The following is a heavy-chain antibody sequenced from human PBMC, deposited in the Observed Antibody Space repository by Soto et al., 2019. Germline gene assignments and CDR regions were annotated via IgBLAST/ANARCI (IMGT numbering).Heavy chain of an antibody. CDR2: SSPNGQGI. CDR3: AKDRQYPRDYFHS. D-gene: IGHD4-4*01. CDR1: GFTVTSNG. J-gene: IGHJ4*02. V-gene: IGHV3-23*01. Sequence: EVKLFESGGGLVQPWGSLRLSWGVSGFTVTSNGVSGVRQSPGKGLEWVSASSPNGQGIWYSDSVKSRFTISRDISRNTVFLQMDSLRVEDTAVYYCAKDRQYPRDYFHSWGQGTLVTVSS.